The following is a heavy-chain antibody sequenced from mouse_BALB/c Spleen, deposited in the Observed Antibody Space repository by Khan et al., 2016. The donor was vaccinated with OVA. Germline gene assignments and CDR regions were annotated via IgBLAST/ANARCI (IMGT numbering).Heavy chain of an antibody. Sequence: EVQLQESGPGLVKPSQTVSLTCTVTGISITTGNYRWSWIRQFPGNKLEWIGYLYYSGTTTYNPSLTSRTTITTDTSKNRFFLEMNSLTAEDTATYYCGRDRGGFDSYYLDYWGQGTTLTVSS. CDR1: GISITTGNYR. D-gene: IGHD2-2*01. CDR3: GRDRGGFDSYYLDY. V-gene: IGHV3-5*02. J-gene: IGHJ2*01. CDR2: LYYSGTT.